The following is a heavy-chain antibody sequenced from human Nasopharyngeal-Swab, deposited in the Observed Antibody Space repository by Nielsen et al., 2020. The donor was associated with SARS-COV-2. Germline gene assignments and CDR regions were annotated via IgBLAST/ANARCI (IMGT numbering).Heavy chain of an antibody. CDR2: ISGSGDISGSGGGT. D-gene: IGHD6-19*01. J-gene: IGHJ4*02. CDR3: AKWGRNHHESSGYVY. V-gene: IGHV3-23*01. Sequence: GESLKISCVASGYSFRTYGMSWVRQAPGKGLEWASSISGSGDISGSGGGTYYADSVKGRFTISRDNSKNTLSLQMDSLRAEDTAVYYCAKWGRNHHESSGYVYWGQGILVTVSS. CDR1: GYSFRTYG.